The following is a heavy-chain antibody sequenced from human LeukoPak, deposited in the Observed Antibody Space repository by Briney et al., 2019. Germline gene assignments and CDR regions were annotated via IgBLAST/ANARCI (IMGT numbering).Heavy chain of an antibody. CDR3: ARVVGKYCSGGSCYLRAEYFQH. J-gene: IGHJ1*01. D-gene: IGHD2-15*01. V-gene: IGHV4-59*01. Sequence: SETLSVTCTVSGGSISSYYWSWIRQPPGKGLEWIGYIYYSGSTNYNPSLKSRVTISVDTSKNQFSLKLSSVTAADTAVYYCARVVGKYCSGGSCYLRAEYFQHWGQGTLVTVSS. CDR1: GGSISSYY. CDR2: IYYSGST.